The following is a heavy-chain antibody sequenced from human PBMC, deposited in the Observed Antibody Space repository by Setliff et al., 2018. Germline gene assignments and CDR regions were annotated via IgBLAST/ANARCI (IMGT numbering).Heavy chain of an antibody. CDR3: ATSGFCSSGSCYSFDD. CDR2: ISPVGST. J-gene: IGHJ4*02. D-gene: IGHD2-15*01. V-gene: IGHV4-34*01. CDR1: GGGGSFSNYY. Sequence: PSETLSLTCGVYGGGGSFSNYYWSWIRQPPGKGLEWIGEISPVGSTNYNPSLRSRVTMSFHASKNRFSLNLTSVTAADTAVYFCATSGFCSSGSCYSFDDWGQGALVTVSS.